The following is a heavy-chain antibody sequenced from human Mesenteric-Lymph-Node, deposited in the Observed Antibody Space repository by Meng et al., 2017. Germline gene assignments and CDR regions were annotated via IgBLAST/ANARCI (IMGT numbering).Heavy chain of an antibody. J-gene: IGHJ4*02. CDR1: GGSISSGDSY. Sequence: QVQLQEAGPGLVKPSQTLSLTCSVSGGSISSGDSYWSWIRQPPGKGLEWIGYIYYSGSTYYNPSLRSRITISVDTSKNQFSLRLRSVTAADTAVHYCARGPTTYFDYWGQGTLVTVSS. CDR2: IYYSGST. D-gene: IGHD4-17*01. CDR3: ARGPTTYFDY. V-gene: IGHV4-30-4*01.